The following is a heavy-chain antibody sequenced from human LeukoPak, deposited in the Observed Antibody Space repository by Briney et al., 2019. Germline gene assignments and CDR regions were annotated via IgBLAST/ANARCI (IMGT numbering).Heavy chain of an antibody. D-gene: IGHD6-19*01. J-gene: IGHJ3*02. V-gene: IGHV3-66*01. CDR1: GFTVSSNY. Sequence: PGGSLRLSCAASGFTVSSNYMSWVRQAPGKGLEWVSVIYSGGSTYYADSVKGRFTISRDNSKNTLYLQMNSLRAEDTAVYYCARVVSQWLDHHDAFDIWGQGTMVTVSS. CDR2: IYSGGST. CDR3: ARVVSQWLDHHDAFDI.